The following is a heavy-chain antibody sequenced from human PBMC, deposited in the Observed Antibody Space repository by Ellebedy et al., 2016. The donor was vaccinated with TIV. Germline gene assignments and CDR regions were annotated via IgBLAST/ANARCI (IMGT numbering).Heavy chain of an antibody. CDR1: GFTFSGSW. CDR3: ARGEGWIDN. CDR2: IKEDGSEK. Sequence: GESLKISCAASGFTFSGSWMNWVRQAPGKGLEWVANIKEDGSEKYYVDSVKGRFTISRDNAKNSLYLQMNSLRAEDTAVYFCARGEGWIDNWGQGTLVTVSS. J-gene: IGHJ4*02. D-gene: IGHD5-24*01. V-gene: IGHV3-7*04.